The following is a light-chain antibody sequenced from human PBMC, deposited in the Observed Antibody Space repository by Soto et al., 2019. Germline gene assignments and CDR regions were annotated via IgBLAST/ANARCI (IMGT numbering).Light chain of an antibody. CDR2: GAS. CDR3: LQYNNWPPIT. Sequence: EIVMTQSPATLSVSPGERATLSCRASQSVSGNLAWYQQKPGQAPRLLIYGASTRATGIPARFSGSGSGKEFTLTISSLQSEDFAVYYCLQYNNWPPITFGQGTRLEIK. J-gene: IGKJ5*01. V-gene: IGKV3-15*01. CDR1: QSVSGN.